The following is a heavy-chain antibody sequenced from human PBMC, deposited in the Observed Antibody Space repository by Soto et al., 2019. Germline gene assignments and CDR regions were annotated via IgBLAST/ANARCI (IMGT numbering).Heavy chain of an antibody. V-gene: IGHV1-18*01. J-gene: IGHJ3*02. CDR1: GYTFTSYG. CDR3: AADSGYDSSGTFDI. Sequence: ASVKVSCKASGYTFTSYGISWVRQAPGQGLEWMGWISAYNGNTNYAQKLQGRVTITTDMSTSTAYMELSSLRSEDTAVYYCAADSGYDSSGTFDIWGQGTMVTVSS. CDR2: ISAYNGNT. D-gene: IGHD3-22*01.